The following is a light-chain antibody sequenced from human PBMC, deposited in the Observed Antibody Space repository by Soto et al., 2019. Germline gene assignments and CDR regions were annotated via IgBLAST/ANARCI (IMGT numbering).Light chain of an antibody. CDR1: SSDVGTYDY. Sequence: QSVLTQPPSASGSPGQSVTFSCTGTSSDVGTYDYVSWYQQYPGKAPKLLICGVTRRPSGVPDRFSGSKSGNTAALPVSGLQAEDEGYYCCSSYGGRSMYVFGTGTKVTVL. V-gene: IGLV2-8*01. CDR2: GVT. CDR3: SSYGGRSMYV. J-gene: IGLJ1*01.